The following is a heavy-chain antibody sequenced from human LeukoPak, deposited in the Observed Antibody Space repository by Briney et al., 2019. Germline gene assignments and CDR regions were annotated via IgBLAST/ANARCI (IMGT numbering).Heavy chain of an antibody. V-gene: IGHV3-23*01. D-gene: IGHD3-10*02. CDR3: AKDVRGYNRPFDY. Sequence: GGSLRLSCAASGFSFSTCAMNWVRQAPGKGLEWVSAISGSGSNTYYADSVKGRFTISRDNSENTPYLQMNSLRAEDTALYYCAKDVRGYNRPFDYWGQGTLVTVSS. CDR1: GFSFSTCA. J-gene: IGHJ4*02. CDR2: ISGSGSNT.